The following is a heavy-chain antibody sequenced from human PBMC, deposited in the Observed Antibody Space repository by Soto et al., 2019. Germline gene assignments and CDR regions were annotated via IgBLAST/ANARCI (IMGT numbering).Heavy chain of an antibody. J-gene: IGHJ4*02. CDR2: IWYDGSNK. Sequence: GGSLRLSCAASGFTFSSYGMHWVRQAPGKGLEWVAVIWYDGSNKYYADSVKGRFTISRDNSKNTLYLQMNSLRAEDTAVYYCARNRYGSGSRFDYWGQGTLVTVSS. CDR3: ARNRYGSGSRFDY. CDR1: GFTFSSYG. V-gene: IGHV3-33*01. D-gene: IGHD3-10*01.